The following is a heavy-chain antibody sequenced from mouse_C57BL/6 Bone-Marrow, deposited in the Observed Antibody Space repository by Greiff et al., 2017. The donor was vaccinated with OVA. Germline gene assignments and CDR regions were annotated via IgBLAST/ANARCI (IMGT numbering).Heavy chain of an antibody. V-gene: IGHV1-82*01. CDR3: ASGRYFDY. D-gene: IGHD4-1*01. J-gene: IGHJ2*01. CDR1: GYAFSSSW. Sequence: QVQLKESGPELVKPGASVKISCKASGYAFSSSWMNWVKQRPGKGLEWIGRIYPGDGDTNYNGKFKGKATLTADKSSSTAFMQLSSLTSEDSAVYVCASGRYFDYWGQGTTLTVSS. CDR2: IYPGDGDT.